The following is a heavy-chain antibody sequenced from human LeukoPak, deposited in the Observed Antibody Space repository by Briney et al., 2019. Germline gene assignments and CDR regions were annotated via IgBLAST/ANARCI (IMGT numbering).Heavy chain of an antibody. CDR2: INPNSGGT. J-gene: IGHJ4*02. D-gene: IGHD4-17*01. CDR1: GYTFTSYG. CDR3: ARDPSYGDYFAY. Sequence: GASVKVSCKASGYTFTSYGISWVRQAPGQGLEWMGWINPNSGGTNYAQKFQGRVTMTRDTSISTAYMELSRLRSDDTAVYYCARDPSYGDYFAYWGQGTLVTVSS. V-gene: IGHV1-2*02.